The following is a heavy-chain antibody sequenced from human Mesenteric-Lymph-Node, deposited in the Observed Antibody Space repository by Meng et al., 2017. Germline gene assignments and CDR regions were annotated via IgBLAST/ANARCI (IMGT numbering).Heavy chain of an antibody. CDR3: ARHSGSYLRYYFDY. V-gene: IGHV4-59*08. CDR2: IYYSGST. Sequence: SETLSLTCAVYGGSFSGYYWNWIRQPPGKGLEWIGYIYYSGSTYYNPSLKSRVTISVDTSKNQFSLKLSSVTAADTAVYYCARHSGSYLRYYFDYWGQGTLVTVSS. CDR1: GGSFSGYY. D-gene: IGHD1-26*01. J-gene: IGHJ4*02.